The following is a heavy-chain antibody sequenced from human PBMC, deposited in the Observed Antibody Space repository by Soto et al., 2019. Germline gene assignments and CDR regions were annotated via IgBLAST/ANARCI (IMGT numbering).Heavy chain of an antibody. CDR3: ARVSIPCYCHTSGQYYFDY. CDR2: IFYSGTT. CDR1: GGSVSSGSYY. Sequence: SETLSLTCTVSGGSVSSGSYYWSWIRQPPGMGLEWIGYIFYSGTTNHNPSLTSRVTMSLSTFKIQCYLHLSSVTAADTAVYYDARVSIPCYCHTSGQYYFDYWGQGTLVTVSS. J-gene: IGHJ4*02. D-gene: IGHD3-22*01. V-gene: IGHV4-61*01.